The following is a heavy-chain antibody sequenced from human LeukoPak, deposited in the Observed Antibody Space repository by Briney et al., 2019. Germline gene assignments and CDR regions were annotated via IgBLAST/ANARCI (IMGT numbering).Heavy chain of an antibody. D-gene: IGHD2-15*01. CDR1: GGSISSSSYY. CDR3: ARGVVAAAAGGYWFDP. Sequence: SETLSLTCTVSGGSISSSSYYWGWIRQPPGQGLEWIGSIYYSGSTYYNPSLKSRVTISVDTSKNQFSLKLSSVTAADTAVYYCARGVVAAAAGGYWFDPWGQGTLVTVSS. J-gene: IGHJ5*02. V-gene: IGHV4-39*01. CDR2: IYYSGST.